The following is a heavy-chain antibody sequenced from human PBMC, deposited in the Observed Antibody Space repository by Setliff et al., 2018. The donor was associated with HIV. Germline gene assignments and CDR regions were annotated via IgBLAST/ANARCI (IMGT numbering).Heavy chain of an antibody. CDR3: ARAMRGVVVTNTYYYYGMDV. Sequence: SETLSLTCTVSGYSISSGYYWGWIRQPPGKGLEWIGSIYHSGSTYYNPSLKSRVTISVDTSKNQFSLKLSSVTAADTAVYYCARAMRGVVVTNTYYYYGMDVWGQGTTVTGSS. CDR2: IYHSGST. J-gene: IGHJ6*02. CDR1: GYSISSGYY. V-gene: IGHV4-38-2*02. D-gene: IGHD2-21*02.